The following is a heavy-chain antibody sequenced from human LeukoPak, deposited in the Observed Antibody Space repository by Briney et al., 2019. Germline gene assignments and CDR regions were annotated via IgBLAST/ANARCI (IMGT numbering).Heavy chain of an antibody. Sequence: SETLSLTCAVYGGSFSGYYWSWIRQPPGKGLEWIGEINHSGSTNYNPSLKSRVTISVDTSKNQFSLKLSSVTAADTAVYYCARARYSSSWACDYWGQGTLVTVSS. J-gene: IGHJ4*02. V-gene: IGHV4-34*01. CDR3: ARARYSSSWACDY. CDR1: GGSFSGYY. D-gene: IGHD6-13*01. CDR2: INHSGST.